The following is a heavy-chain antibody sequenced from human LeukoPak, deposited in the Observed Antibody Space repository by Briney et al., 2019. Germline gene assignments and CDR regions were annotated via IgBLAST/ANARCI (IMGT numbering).Heavy chain of an antibody. V-gene: IGHV3-23*01. Sequence: GGSLRLSCAASGFTFSSYAMSWVRQAPGKGLEWVSAISGIGGSTYYADSVKGRFTISRDNSKNTLYLQMNSLRAEDTAVYYCANRRWRVSSFDYWGQGTLVTVSS. CDR1: GFTFSSYA. CDR3: ANRRWRVSSFDY. CDR2: ISGIGGST. J-gene: IGHJ4*02. D-gene: IGHD6-19*01.